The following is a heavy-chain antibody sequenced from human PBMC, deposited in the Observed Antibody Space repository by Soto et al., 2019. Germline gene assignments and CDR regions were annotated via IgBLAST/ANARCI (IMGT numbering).Heavy chain of an antibody. D-gene: IGHD5-18*01. Sequence: SETLSLTCAVYGGSFSGYYWSWIRQPPGKGLEWIGEINHSGSTNYNPSLKSRVTISVDTSKNQFSLKLSSVTAADTAVYYCAREMYGYSYGNFDYWGQGTLVTVSS. V-gene: IGHV4-34*01. CDR3: AREMYGYSYGNFDY. CDR2: INHSGST. J-gene: IGHJ4*02. CDR1: GGSFSGYY.